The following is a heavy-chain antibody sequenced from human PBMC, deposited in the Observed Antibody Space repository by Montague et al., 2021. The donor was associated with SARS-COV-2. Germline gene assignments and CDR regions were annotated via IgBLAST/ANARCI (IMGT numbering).Heavy chain of an antibody. Sequence: SETLSLTCAVYGGSFSDNYWSWIRKPPGKGLEWIGEINHRGTSNYNPSLKSRVSISVDTSKNHFSLYLGPVTAADTAVYYCARGRQHFNMIVVVMTGGEYYFDYWGQGTLVTVSS. V-gene: IGHV4-34*01. CDR3: ARGRQHFNMIVVVMTGGEYYFDY. CDR2: INHRGTS. CDR1: GGSFSDNY. D-gene: IGHD3-22*01. J-gene: IGHJ4*02.